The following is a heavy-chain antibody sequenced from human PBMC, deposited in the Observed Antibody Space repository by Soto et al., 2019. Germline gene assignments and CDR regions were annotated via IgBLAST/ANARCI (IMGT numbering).Heavy chain of an antibody. D-gene: IGHD3-22*01. J-gene: IGHJ6*02. Sequence: PGGSLRLSCAASGFTFSSYGMHWVRQAPGKGLEWVAVISYDGSNKYYADSVKGRFTISRDNSKNTLYLQMNSLRAEDTAVYYCAKEGARGSGYYFRPPYYYGMDVWGQGTTVTVSS. CDR1: GFTFSSYG. V-gene: IGHV3-30*18. CDR3: AKEGARGSGYYFRPPYYYGMDV. CDR2: ISYDGSNK.